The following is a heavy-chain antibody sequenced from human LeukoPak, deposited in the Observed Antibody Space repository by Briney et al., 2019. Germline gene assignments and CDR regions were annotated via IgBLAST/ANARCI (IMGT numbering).Heavy chain of an antibody. CDR3: ARGKWLAPLFYFDF. CDR2: IKQDGSEQ. CDR1: GFTFSSYG. D-gene: IGHD6-19*01. Sequence: GGSLRLSCAASGFTFSSYGMSWVRQAPGKGLEWVANIKQDGSEQYYVDSVKGRFTISRDSAKNSLYLQMNSLRAEDTAVYYCARGKWLAPLFYFDFWGQGTLVTVSS. J-gene: IGHJ4*02. V-gene: IGHV3-7*01.